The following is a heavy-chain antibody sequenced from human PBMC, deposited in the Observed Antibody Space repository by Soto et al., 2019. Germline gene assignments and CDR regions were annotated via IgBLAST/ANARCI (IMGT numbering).Heavy chain of an antibody. J-gene: IGHJ6*02. V-gene: IGHV5-10-1*01. CDR2: IDPSDSFT. D-gene: IGHD6-13*01. CDR3: ARHPRAGMDYYGMDV. CDR1: GYSFTNYW. Sequence: PGESLKISCKGSGYSFTNYWISWVRQMPGKGLEWMGRIDPSDSFTNYSPSFQGHVTISADKSITTAYLQWSGLKASDTAIYYCARHPRAGMDYYGMDVWGQGTTVTVSS.